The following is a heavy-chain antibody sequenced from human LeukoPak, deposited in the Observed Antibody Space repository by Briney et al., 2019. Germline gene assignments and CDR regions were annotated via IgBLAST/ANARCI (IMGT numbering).Heavy chain of an antibody. J-gene: IGHJ5*02. CDR2: MYYSGNT. CDR1: GDSISSYF. Sequence: SETLSLTCTVSGDSISSYFWSWVRQPPGKRLEWIGSMYYSGNTNYNPSLKSRVTISRDTSKNQFSLKVNSLTAADTAVYYCARGDVNNWFDPWGQGTLVTVSS. CDR3: ARGDVNNWFDP. V-gene: IGHV4-59*12.